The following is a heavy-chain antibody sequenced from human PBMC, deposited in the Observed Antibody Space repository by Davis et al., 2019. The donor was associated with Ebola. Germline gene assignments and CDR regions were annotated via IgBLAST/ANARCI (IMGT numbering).Heavy chain of an antibody. V-gene: IGHV3-33*01. CDR2: RWYDGSNK. J-gene: IGHJ5*02. CDR1: GFTSSSYG. D-gene: IGHD3-10*01. CDR3: ARARTWFGELGWFDP. Sequence: GGSLRLSCVASGFTSSSYGMHLVPQAPGQGLEWVAVRWYDGSNKYYADSVKGRFTISRDNSKNTLYLQMNSLRAEDTAVYYCARARTWFGELGWFDPWGQGTLVTVSS.